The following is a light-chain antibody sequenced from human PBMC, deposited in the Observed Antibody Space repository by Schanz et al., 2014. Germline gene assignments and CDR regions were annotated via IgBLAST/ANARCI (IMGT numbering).Light chain of an antibody. J-gene: IGKJ4*01. V-gene: IGKV3-20*01. CDR3: QQHGSSPLT. CDR1: QSVSSH. Sequence: IVMTQSPATLSVSPGERATLSCRASQSVSSHLVWYQQKPGQAPSLLIYGASSRATGVPDRFSGSGSGTDFTLAISRLEPEDSAVYYCQQHGSSPLTFGGGTKVDIK. CDR2: GAS.